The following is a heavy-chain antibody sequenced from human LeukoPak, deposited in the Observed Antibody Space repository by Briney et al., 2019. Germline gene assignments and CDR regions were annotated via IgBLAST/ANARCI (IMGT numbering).Heavy chain of an antibody. J-gene: IGHJ4*02. CDR1: GFSVATSY. CDR3: ATMAGRGFDQ. D-gene: IGHD3-10*01. V-gene: IGHV3-66*01. Sequence: PGGSLRLSCAASGFSVATSYMTWVRQAPGKGLEWVSIIFRGVGTYYAVSVRARFIISRDNSKNTLYLQMNSLRAEDTAVYYCATMAGRGFDQWGQGTLVTVSS. CDR2: IFRGVGT.